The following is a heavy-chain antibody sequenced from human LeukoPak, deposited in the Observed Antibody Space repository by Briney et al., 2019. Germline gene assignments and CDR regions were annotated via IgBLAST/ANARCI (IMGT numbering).Heavy chain of an antibody. J-gene: IGHJ3*02. CDR2: ISSSSSYI. Sequence: GSLRLSCAASGFTFSSYSMKWVRQAPGKGLEWVSSISSSSSYIYYADSVKGRFTISRDNAKNSLYLQMNSLRAEDTAVYYCARSWVQLWYDAFDIWGQGTMVTVSS. CDR1: GFTFSSYS. D-gene: IGHD5-18*01. V-gene: IGHV3-21*01. CDR3: ARSWVQLWYDAFDI.